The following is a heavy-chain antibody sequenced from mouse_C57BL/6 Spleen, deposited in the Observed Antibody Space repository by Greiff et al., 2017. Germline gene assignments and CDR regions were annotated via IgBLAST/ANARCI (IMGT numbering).Heavy chain of an antibody. J-gene: IGHJ2*01. CDR1: GYTFTSYG. Sequence: VQLQQSGAELARPGASVKLSCKASGYTFTSYGISWVKQRTGQGLEWIGEIDPRSGNTYYNEKFKGKATLTADKSSSTAYMELRSLTSEDSAVYFCAREGSYYGSSHYWRQGTTLTVSS. CDR3: AREGSYYGSSHY. D-gene: IGHD1-1*01. CDR2: IDPRSGNT. V-gene: IGHV1-81*01.